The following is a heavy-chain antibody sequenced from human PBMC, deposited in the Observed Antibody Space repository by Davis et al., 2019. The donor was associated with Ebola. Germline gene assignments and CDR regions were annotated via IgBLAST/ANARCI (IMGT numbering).Heavy chain of an antibody. CDR3: ARAGFDYRNCRYYYYGMDV. V-gene: IGHV1-46*01. CDR1: RYTFTSYY. Sequence: SVHVSRQASRYTFTSYYMHWVRQAPGQGLEWMGIINPSGGSTSHPHKFQGRVTMTRDTSTSTVYMELSSLRSEDTAVYYCARAGFDYRNCRYYYYGMDVWGQGTTVTVSS. CDR2: INPSGGST. D-gene: IGHD4-11*01. J-gene: IGHJ6*02.